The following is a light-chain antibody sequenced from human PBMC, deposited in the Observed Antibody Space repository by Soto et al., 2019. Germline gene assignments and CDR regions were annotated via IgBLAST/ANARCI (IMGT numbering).Light chain of an antibody. J-gene: IGKJ1*01. CDR3: LQHNSHPLT. CDR2: AAS. CDR1: EGSSSY. V-gene: IGKV1-8*01. Sequence: IRMTQSPFSFFASTADRVTITCRPSEGSSSYSGCYQQKPGKAPKRLIYAASSLQSGVPSRFSGSGSGTEFTLTISSLQLEDFATYYCLQHNSHPLTFGQGTKVDIK.